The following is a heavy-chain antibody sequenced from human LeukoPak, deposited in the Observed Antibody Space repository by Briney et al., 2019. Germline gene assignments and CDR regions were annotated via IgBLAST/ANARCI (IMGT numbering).Heavy chain of an antibody. D-gene: IGHD5/OR15-5a*01. V-gene: IGHV1-2*02. CDR1: GYTFTGYY. J-gene: IGHJ4*02. CDR3: ATARDRNSVYSSLDY. CDR2: INPNSGGT. Sequence: ASVKVSCKASGYTFTGYYMLWVRQAPGQGLEWMGWINPNSGGTNYAQKLQGRVTMTRDTSISTAYMELSSLRSDDTAVYYCATARDRNSVYSSLDYWGEGTLVTVSS.